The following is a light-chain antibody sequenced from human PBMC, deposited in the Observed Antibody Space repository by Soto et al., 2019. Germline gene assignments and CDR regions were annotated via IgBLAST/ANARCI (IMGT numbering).Light chain of an antibody. CDR2: DDN. V-gene: IGLV1-51*01. Sequence: QSVLTRPPSVSAAPGQKVTISCSGSSSNIGGNSVSWYQQLPGTALKLLIYDDNKRPSGIPDRFSGSKSGTSATLGITGFQTGDEADYYCGSWDSSLSAYVFGTGTKVTVL. CDR3: GSWDSSLSAYV. J-gene: IGLJ1*01. CDR1: SSNIGGNS.